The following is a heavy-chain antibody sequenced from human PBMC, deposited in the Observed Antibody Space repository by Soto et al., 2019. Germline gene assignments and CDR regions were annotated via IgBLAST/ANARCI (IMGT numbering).Heavy chain of an antibody. D-gene: IGHD2-2*01. Sequence: GGSLRLSCAASGFTFSSYGMHWVRQAPGKGLEWVAVIWYDGSNKYYADSVKGRFTISRDNSKNTLYLQMNSLRAEDTAVYYCARGTLGYCSSTSCYGFLVDYYYGMDVWGQGTTVTVSS. CDR3: ARGTLGYCSSTSCYGFLVDYYYGMDV. CDR1: GFTFSSYG. V-gene: IGHV3-33*01. J-gene: IGHJ6*02. CDR2: IWYDGSNK.